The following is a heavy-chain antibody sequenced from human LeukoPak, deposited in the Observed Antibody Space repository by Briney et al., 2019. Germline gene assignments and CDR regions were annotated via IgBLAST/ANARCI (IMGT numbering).Heavy chain of an antibody. CDR3: ATEDRPSRGFWNGYYLHDY. Sequence: GGSLRLSCAASGFTFNTYSMNWVRQAPGKGLEWVSSITSSSSYIYYADSVKGRFTISRDNAKNSLYLQMNSLRAEDTAVYYCATEDRPSRGFWNGYYLHDYWGQGTLVTVSS. CDR2: ITSSSSYI. CDR1: GFTFNTYS. V-gene: IGHV3-21*01. D-gene: IGHD3-3*01. J-gene: IGHJ4*02.